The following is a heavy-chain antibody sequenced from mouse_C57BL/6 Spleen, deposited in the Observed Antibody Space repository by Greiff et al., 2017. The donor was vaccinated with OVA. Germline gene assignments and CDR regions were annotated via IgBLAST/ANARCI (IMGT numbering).Heavy chain of an antibody. V-gene: IGHV1-82*01. Sequence: QVQLQQSGPELVKPGASVKISCKASGYAFSSSWMNWVKQRPGKGLEWIGRIYPGDGDTNYNGKFKGKATLTADKSSSTAYMQLSILTSEDSAVYFCARSDYYGSSYDYWGQGTTLTVSA. CDR3: ARSDYYGSSYDY. J-gene: IGHJ2*01. D-gene: IGHD1-1*01. CDR2: IYPGDGDT. CDR1: GYAFSSSW.